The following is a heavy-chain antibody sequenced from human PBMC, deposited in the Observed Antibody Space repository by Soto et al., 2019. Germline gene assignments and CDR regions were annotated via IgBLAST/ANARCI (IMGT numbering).Heavy chain of an antibody. J-gene: IGHJ4*02. D-gene: IGHD5-18*01. CDR1: GFTFSSYA. V-gene: IGHV3-30-3*01. Sequence: GGSLRLSCAASGFTFSSYAMHWVRQAPGKGLEWVAVISYDGSNKYYADSVKGRFTISRDNSKNTLYLQMNSLRAEDTAVYYCAGRVVSRPGGDTAMATSFDYWGQGTLVTVSS. CDR3: AGRVVSRPGGDTAMATSFDY. CDR2: ISYDGSNK.